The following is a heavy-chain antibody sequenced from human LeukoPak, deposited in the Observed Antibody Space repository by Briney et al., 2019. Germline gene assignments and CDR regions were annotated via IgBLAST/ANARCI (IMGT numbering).Heavy chain of an antibody. V-gene: IGHV4-61*01. Sequence: SETLSLTCAVSGGSVSSGSYYWSWIRQPPGKGLEWIGYIYYSGSTKYNPSLKSRVTMSVDTSKNQFSLKLSSVTAADTAVYYCARGAYYDSSGYDYWGQGTLVTVSS. CDR1: GGSVSSGSYY. CDR3: ARGAYYDSSGYDY. J-gene: IGHJ4*02. D-gene: IGHD3-22*01. CDR2: IYYSGST.